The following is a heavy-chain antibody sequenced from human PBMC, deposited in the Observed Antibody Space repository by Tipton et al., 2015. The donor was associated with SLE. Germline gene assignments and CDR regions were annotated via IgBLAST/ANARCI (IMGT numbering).Heavy chain of an antibody. CDR2: IYYSGST. D-gene: IGHD7-27*01. CDR3: ARGPGARYYYYGMDV. J-gene: IGHJ6*02. Sequence: TLSLTCTVSGGSISSGDYYWSWIRQPPGKGLEWIGYIYYSGSTYYNPSLKSRVTISVDTSKNQFSLKLSSVTAADTAVYYCARGPGARYYYYGMDVWGQGTTVTVSS. V-gene: IGHV4-30-4*08. CDR1: GGSISSGDYY.